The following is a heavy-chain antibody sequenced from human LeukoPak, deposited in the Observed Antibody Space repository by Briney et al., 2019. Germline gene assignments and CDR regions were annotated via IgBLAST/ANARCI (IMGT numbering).Heavy chain of an antibody. D-gene: IGHD5-12*01. V-gene: IGHV1-24*01. CDR2: FDPEDGET. CDR3: ATDGGYDSYYFDY. J-gene: IGHJ4*02. CDR1: GYTLTELS. Sequence: GESLKVSCKVSGYTLTELSMHWVRQAPGKGLEWMGGFDPEDGETIYAQKFQGRVTMTEDTSTDTAYMELSSLRSEDTAVYYCATDGGYDSYYFDYWGQGTLVTVSS.